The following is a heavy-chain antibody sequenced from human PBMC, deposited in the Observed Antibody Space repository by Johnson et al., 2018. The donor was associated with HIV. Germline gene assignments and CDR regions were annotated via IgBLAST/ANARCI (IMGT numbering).Heavy chain of an antibody. D-gene: IGHD6-13*01. CDR3: ARPIARGASNI. CDR1: GFTFSSYW. Sequence: VQLVESGGGLVQPGGSLRLSCAASGFTFSSYWMSWVRQAPGKGLEWVANIKQEGSEKYYVDSVKGRFTISRDNAKNSLYLQMNSLRPDDTAVYYCARPIARGASNIWGQGTMVTVSS. V-gene: IGHV3-7*02. CDR2: IKQEGSEK. J-gene: IGHJ3*02.